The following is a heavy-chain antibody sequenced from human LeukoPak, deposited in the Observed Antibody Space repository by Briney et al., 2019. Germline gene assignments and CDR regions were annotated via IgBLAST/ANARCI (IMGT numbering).Heavy chain of an antibody. V-gene: IGHV1-2*02. CDR2: INPNSGGT. D-gene: IGHD2-8*01. J-gene: IGHJ5*02. CDR3: ARDGLMVYAIGDNWFDP. CDR1: GYTFTGYY. Sequence: ASVKVSCKASGYTFTGYYMHWVRQAPGQGLEWMGWINPNSGGTNYAQKFQGRVTMTRDTSISTACMELSRLRSDDTAVYYCARDGLMVYAIGDNWFDPWGQGTLVTVSS.